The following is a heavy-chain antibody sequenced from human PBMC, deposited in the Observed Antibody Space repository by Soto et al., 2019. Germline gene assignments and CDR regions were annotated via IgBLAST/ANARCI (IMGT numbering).Heavy chain of an antibody. CDR1: GYTFTSYG. V-gene: IGHV1-18*01. Sequence: ASVKVSCKASGYTFTSYGISWVRQAPGQGLEWMGWISAYNGNTNYAQKLQGRVTMTTDTSTSTAYMELRSLRSDDTAVYYCGTVNITIFRSYYYRGILGKATRVTVSS. CDR3: GTVNITIFRSYYYRGI. D-gene: IGHD3-3*01. J-gene: IGHJ6*03. CDR2: ISAYNGNT.